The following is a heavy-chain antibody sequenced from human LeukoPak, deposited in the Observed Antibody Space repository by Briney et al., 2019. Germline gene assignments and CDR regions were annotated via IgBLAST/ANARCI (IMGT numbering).Heavy chain of an antibody. J-gene: IGHJ5*02. CDR2: IIPIFGTA. CDR3: ARDRVAAALADWFDP. V-gene: IGHV1-69*13. D-gene: IGHD6-13*01. CDR1: GGTFSSYA. Sequence: GASVKVSCKASGGTFSSYAISWVRQAPGQGLEWMGGIIPIFGTANYAQKFQGRVTITADESTSTAYMELSSLRSEDTAVYYCARDRVAAALADWFDPWGQGTLVTVSS.